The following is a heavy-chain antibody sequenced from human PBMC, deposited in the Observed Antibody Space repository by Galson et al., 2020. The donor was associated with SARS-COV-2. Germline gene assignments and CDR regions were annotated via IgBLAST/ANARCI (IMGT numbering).Heavy chain of an antibody. Sequence: GGSLRLSCAASGFTFSSYSMNWVRQAPGKGLEWVSSISSSSSYIYYADSVKGRFTISRDNAKNSLYLQMNSLRAEDTAVYYCARAPSYDSSGYFHWYFDLWGRGTLVTVSS. CDR2: ISSSSSYI. CDR3: ARAPSYDSSGYFHWYFDL. J-gene: IGHJ2*01. D-gene: IGHD3-22*01. V-gene: IGHV3-21*01. CDR1: GFTFSSYS.